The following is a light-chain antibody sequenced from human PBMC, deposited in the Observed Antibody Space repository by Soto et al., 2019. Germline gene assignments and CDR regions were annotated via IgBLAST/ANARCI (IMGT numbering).Light chain of an antibody. J-gene: IGKJ5*01. CDR3: EQYGSSVT. CDR1: QTVSSN. Sequence: TGTPASRAGAPVARAAVSLKTSQTVSSNLAWYQQKPGQAPRLLIYGASNRATGIPDRFSGSGSGTDFTLRISCVVSEFLAVHYCEQYGSSVTCGQGTRLEIK. V-gene: IGKV3-20*01. CDR2: GAS.